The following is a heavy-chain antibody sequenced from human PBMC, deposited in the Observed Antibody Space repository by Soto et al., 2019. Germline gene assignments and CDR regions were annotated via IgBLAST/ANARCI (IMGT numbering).Heavy chain of an antibody. CDR1: GGSVSSGNHY. Sequence: QVQLQESGPGLVKPSETLSLTCTASGGSVSSGNHYWSWIRQPPGKELEFIAYVFYSGSDNYNPSLKSRVTTSSDTSKNQFSLNLRSVTAADTAVYYCARGRGYGYGIDYWGQGALVTVSS. V-gene: IGHV4-61*01. CDR3: ARGRGYGYGIDY. CDR2: VFYSGSD. J-gene: IGHJ4*02. D-gene: IGHD5-18*01.